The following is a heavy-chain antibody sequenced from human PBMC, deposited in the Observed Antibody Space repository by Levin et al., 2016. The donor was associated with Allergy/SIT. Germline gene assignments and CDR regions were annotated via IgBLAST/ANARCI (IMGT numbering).Heavy chain of an antibody. CDR1: GYKFGTHW. D-gene: IGHD3-22*01. CDR3: ASHYDSSGYYYEEFDY. V-gene: IGHV5-10-1*01. J-gene: IGHJ4*02. CDR2: IDPSDSYT. Sequence: GESLKISCKASGYKFGTHWITWVRQMPGKGLEWMGRIDPSDSYTNYSPSFQGHVTISADKSISTAYLQWSSLKASDTAMYYCASHYDSSGYYYEEFDYWGQGTLVTVSS.